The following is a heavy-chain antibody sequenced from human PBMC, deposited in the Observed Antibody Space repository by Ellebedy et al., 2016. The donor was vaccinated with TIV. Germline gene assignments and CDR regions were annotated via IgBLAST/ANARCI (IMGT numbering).Heavy chain of an antibody. CDR1: GYTFTNFD. CDR2: MNPKSGDT. V-gene: IGHV1-8*01. J-gene: IGHJ4*02. D-gene: IGHD3-10*01. CDR3: TTGGTKGEDN. Sequence: AASVKVSCKASGYTFTNFDINWVRQASGQGLEWMGWMNPKSGDTVYSQKFHGRLTMTTNTPMTTAYMDLTDLTSEDTAVYYCTTGGTKGEDNWGQGTLVIVSS.